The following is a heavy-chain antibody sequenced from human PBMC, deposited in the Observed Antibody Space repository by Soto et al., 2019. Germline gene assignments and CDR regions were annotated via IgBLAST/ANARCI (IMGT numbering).Heavy chain of an antibody. D-gene: IGHD3-16*01. J-gene: IGHJ6*02. CDR3: ARDWGAPGRGSALGYYYHFGMDV. Sequence: EVQLVESGGGLVQPGGSLRLSSAASGFTFSTYWMNWVRQAPGKGLEWVANIKEDGSEAYYVDSVKGRFTISRDNAKNSLYLDMNSLRGEDTAVYYCARDWGAPGRGSALGYYYHFGMDVWGQGTTVTVPS. CDR2: IKEDGSEA. CDR1: GFTFSTYW. V-gene: IGHV3-7*05.